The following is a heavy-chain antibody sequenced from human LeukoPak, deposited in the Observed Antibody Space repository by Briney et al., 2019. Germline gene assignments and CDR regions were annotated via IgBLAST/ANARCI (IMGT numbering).Heavy chain of an antibody. Sequence: ASVKISCKVSGYTFTDYYMHWVQQAPGKGLEWMGLVDPEDGETIYAEKFQGRVTITADTSTDTAYMELSSLRSEDTAVYYCASDGPYCSSTSCYNHWGQGTLVTVSS. CDR2: VDPEDGET. CDR3: ASDGPYCSSTSCYNH. D-gene: IGHD2-2*02. V-gene: IGHV1-69-2*01. CDR1: GYTFTDYY. J-gene: IGHJ5*02.